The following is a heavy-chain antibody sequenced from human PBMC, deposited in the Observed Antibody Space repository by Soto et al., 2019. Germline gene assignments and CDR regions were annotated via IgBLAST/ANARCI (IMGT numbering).Heavy chain of an antibody. CDR1: GFTFSSYA. J-gene: IGHJ4*02. Sequence: GGSLRLSCAASGFTFSSYAMSWVRQAPGKGLEWVPAISGSGGSTYYADSVKGRFTISRDNSKNTLYLQMNSLRAEDTAVYYCAKNYDFWSGHEDYWGQGTLVTVSS. CDR2: ISGSGGST. CDR3: AKNYDFWSGHEDY. V-gene: IGHV3-23*01. D-gene: IGHD3-3*01.